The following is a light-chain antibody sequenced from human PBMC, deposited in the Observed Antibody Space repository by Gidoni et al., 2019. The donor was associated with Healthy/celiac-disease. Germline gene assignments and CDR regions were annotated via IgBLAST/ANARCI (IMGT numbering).Light chain of an antibody. J-gene: IGKJ2*01. CDR2: GAS. CDR1: QSVSSNY. CDR3: QQYGSSPRPMYT. Sequence: EIVLTQSTGTLSLSPGERATLSCRASQSVSSNYLAWYQQKPGQAPRLLIYGASSSATGIPDRFSGSGSGTDFTLTIRRLEPEDFAVYYCQQYGSSPRPMYTFGQGTKLEIK. V-gene: IGKV3-20*01.